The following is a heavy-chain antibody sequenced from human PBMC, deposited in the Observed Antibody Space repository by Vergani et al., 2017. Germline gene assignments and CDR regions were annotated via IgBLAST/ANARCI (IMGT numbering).Heavy chain of an antibody. CDR3: ARGGSGLYSGSYRPFDY. Sequence: EVQLVESGGGLVQPGGSLRLSCAASGFTFSSYSMNWVRQAPGKGLEWVSYISSSSSTIYYADPVKGRFTISRDNAKNSLYLQMNSLRAEDTAVYYCARGGSGLYSGSYRPFDYWGQGTLVTVSS. CDR2: ISSSSSTI. CDR1: GFTFSSYS. V-gene: IGHV3-48*04. J-gene: IGHJ4*02. D-gene: IGHD1-26*01.